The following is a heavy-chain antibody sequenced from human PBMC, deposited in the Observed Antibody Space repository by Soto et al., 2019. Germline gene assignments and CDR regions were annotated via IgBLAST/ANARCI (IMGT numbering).Heavy chain of an antibody. J-gene: IGHJ4*02. V-gene: IGHV1-18*04. D-gene: IGHD3-10*01. CDR3: ARDLDPSGSYYTDY. CDR1: GYNFMPYG. Sequence: ASVKVSCKASGYNFMPYGVNWVRQAPGQGLEWMGWISPWKGNTNYAQSFQGRVTMTTDTSTGTAYMELRSLTSDDTAVYYCARDLDPSGSYYTDYWGPGTLVTVSS. CDR2: ISPWKGNT.